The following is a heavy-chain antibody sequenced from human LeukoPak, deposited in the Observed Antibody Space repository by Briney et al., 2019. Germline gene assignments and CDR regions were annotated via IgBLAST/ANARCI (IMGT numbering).Heavy chain of an antibody. Sequence: ASVKVSCKTSGYTFTGYYMHWVRQAPGQGLEWMGWINPNNGGTNYAQKFQGRVTMTLDTSISTGYMELSSLRSDDAAIYFCARVDGGEWYYFDYWGREPWSPSSQ. D-gene: IGHD2-8*02. V-gene: IGHV1-2*02. J-gene: IGHJ4*02. CDR1: GYTFTGYY. CDR2: INPNNGGT. CDR3: ARVDGGEWYYFDY.